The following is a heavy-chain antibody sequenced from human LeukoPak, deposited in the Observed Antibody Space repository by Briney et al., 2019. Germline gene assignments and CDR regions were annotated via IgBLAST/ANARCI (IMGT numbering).Heavy chain of an antibody. V-gene: IGHV1-46*01. CDR1: GYTFTNYY. D-gene: IGHD4-17*01. CDR2: ISPSGGGI. J-gene: IGHJ4*02. Sequence: GASVKVSCKASGYTFTNYYIHWVRQAPGQGLEWMGLISPSGGGIIYAQRFQGRVTMTWDTSTSTVYMDLNSLRSEDTAVYYCARSSITVTHEIDHWGQGTLVTVSS. CDR3: ARSSITVTHEIDH.